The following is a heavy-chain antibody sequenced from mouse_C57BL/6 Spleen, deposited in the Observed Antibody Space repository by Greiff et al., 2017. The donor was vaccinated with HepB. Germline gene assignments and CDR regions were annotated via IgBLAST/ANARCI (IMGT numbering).Heavy chain of an antibody. Sequence: EVKLMESGGDLVKPGGSLKLSCAASGFTFSSYGMSWVRQTPDKRLEWVATISSGGSYTYYPDSVKGRVTISRDNAKNTLYLQMSSLKSEDTAMYYCARHTTVVDDYAMDYWGQGTSVTVSS. V-gene: IGHV5-6*01. CDR2: ISSGGSYT. J-gene: IGHJ4*01. CDR3: ARHTTVVDDYAMDY. D-gene: IGHD1-1*01. CDR1: GFTFSSYG.